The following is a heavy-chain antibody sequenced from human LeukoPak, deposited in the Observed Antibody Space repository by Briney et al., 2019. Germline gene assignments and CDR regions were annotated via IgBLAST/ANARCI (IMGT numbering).Heavy chain of an antibody. D-gene: IGHD3-10*01. Sequence: PSETLSLTCTVSGGSISSYYWSWIRQPPGKGLEWIGYIYYSGSTNYNPSLKSRVTISVDTSKNQFSLKLSCVTAADTAVYYCAGGTMVRGVIINIPYYFDYWGQGTLVTVSS. CDR2: IYYSGST. CDR3: AGGTMVRGVIINIPYYFDY. J-gene: IGHJ4*02. CDR1: GGSISSYY. V-gene: IGHV4-59*08.